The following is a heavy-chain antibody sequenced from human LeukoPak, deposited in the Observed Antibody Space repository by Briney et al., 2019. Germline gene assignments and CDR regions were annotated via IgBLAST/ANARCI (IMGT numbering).Heavy chain of an antibody. Sequence: SETLSLTCTVSGGSISSYYWSWIRQPPGKGLEWIGYIYYSGSTNYNPSLKSRVTISVDTSKNQFSLKLSSVTAADTAVYYCARGGKGYPFDYWGQGALVTVSS. CDR1: GGSISSYY. J-gene: IGHJ4*02. D-gene: IGHD6-13*01. CDR3: ARGGKGYPFDY. CDR2: IYYSGST. V-gene: IGHV4-59*01.